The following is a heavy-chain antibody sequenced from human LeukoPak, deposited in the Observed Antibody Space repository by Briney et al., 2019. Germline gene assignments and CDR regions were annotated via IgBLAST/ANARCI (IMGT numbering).Heavy chain of an antibody. J-gene: IGHJ6*02. CDR3: ARGSGYDLYYYYYGMDV. Sequence: TGGSLRLSCAASGFTFSSYSMNWVRQAPGKGLEWVSYISSSSSTIYYADSVKGRFTISRDNAKNSLYLQMNSLRAEDTAVYYCARGSGYDLYYYYYGMDVWGQGTTVTVSS. CDR1: GFTFSSYS. V-gene: IGHV3-48*01. D-gene: IGHD5-12*01. CDR2: ISSSSSTI.